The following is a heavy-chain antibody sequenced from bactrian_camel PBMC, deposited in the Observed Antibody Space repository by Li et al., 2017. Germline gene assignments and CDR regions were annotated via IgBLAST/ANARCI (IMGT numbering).Heavy chain of an antibody. CDR1: GIGDRSAC. CDR3: AADRDVNIPPSLSLDSSRYNN. D-gene: IGHD6*01. Sequence: HVQLVESGGGSVQAGESLRLSCQVSGIGDRSACMGWFRQAPGKEREGVARINTRYGVTAYADSVKGRFAISQGNSKNSLYLRMNSLKPEDTAMYYCAADRDVNIPPSLSLDSSRYNNWGQGTQVTVS. J-gene: IGHJ4*01. V-gene: IGHV3S1*01. CDR2: INTRYGVT.